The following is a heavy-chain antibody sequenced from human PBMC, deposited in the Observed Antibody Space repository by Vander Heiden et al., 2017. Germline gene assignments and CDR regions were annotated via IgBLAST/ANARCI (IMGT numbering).Heavy chain of an antibody. V-gene: IGHV6-1*01. D-gene: IGHD2-15*01. CDR1: GDSVSSNSAA. Sequence: QVQLQQSGPGLVKPSQTLPLTCAISGDSVSSNSAAWNWIRQSPSRGLEWLGRTYYRSKWYNDYAVSVKSRITINPDTSKNQFSLQLNSVTPEDTAVYYCARVAGYCSGGSCHSSAEYNWFDPWGQGTLVTVSS. CDR2: TYYRSKWYN. J-gene: IGHJ5*02. CDR3: ARVAGYCSGGSCHSSAEYNWFDP.